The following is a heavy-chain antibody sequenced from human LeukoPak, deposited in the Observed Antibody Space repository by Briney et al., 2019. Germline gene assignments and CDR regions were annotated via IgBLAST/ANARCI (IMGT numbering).Heavy chain of an antibody. J-gene: IGHJ4*02. CDR2: IYSGGST. V-gene: IGHV3-66*01. CDR1: GFTVSSNF. D-gene: IGHD4-17*01. CDR3: ARVVGYRDVLYYFDY. Sequence: PGGSLRLSCAASGFTVSSNFMSWVRQAPGKGLEWVSVIYSGGSTYYADSVKGRFTISRDNSKNTLYFQMHSLRAEDTAVYYCARVVGYRDVLYYFDYWGQGTLVTVSS.